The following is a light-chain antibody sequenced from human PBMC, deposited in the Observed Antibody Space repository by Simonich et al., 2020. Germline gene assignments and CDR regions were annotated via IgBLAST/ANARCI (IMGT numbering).Light chain of an antibody. CDR3: QQYYSTPRT. CDR2: WAS. Sequence: DIVMTQSPDSLAVSLGERATINCKSRQSVLYSSNNKNFLAWYQQKPGTPPKLLIYWASTREAGCPDRISGSESGTDFTLTISSLQAEDVAVYYCQQYYSTPRTFGQGTKVEIK. J-gene: IGKJ1*01. V-gene: IGKV4-1*01. CDR1: QSVLYSSNNKNF.